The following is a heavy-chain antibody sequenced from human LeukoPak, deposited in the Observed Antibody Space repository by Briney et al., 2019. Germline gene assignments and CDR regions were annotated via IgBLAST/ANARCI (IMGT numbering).Heavy chain of an antibody. CDR1: VGTFSSYT. J-gene: IGHJ1*01. CDR3: AISPLPRHFQH. Sequence: SVKVSRKASVGTFSSYTISWVRQAPGQGLEWMGRIIPILGIANYAQKFQGRVTITADKSMSTAYMELSSLRSEDTAVYYCAISPLPRHFQHWGQGTLVTVSS. V-gene: IGHV1-69*02. CDR2: IIPILGIA.